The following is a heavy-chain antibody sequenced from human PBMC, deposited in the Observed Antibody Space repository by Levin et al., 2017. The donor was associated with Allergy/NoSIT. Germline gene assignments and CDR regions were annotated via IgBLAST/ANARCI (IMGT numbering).Heavy chain of an antibody. J-gene: IGHJ6*02. Sequence: GESLKISCVASGFTFSSYTMNWVRQAPGKGLEWVSSISSRSSYIYYADSVKGRFAISRDDAKSSLYLQMNSLRAEDTAVYYCARARSTVTAYYQYGMDVWGQGTTVSVSS. CDR1: GFTFSSYT. CDR2: ISSRSSYI. D-gene: IGHD4-17*01. V-gene: IGHV3-21*01. CDR3: ARARSTVTAYYQYGMDV.